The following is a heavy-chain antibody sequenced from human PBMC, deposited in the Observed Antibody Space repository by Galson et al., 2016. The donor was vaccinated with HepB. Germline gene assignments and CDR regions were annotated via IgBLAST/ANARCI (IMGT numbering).Heavy chain of an antibody. CDR2: IIPIFGTA. CDR1: GGTFSSYA. CDR3: ARDHGDSNYVAGY. J-gene: IGHJ4*02. V-gene: IGHV1-69*13. Sequence: SVKVSCKASGGTFSSYAISWVRQAPGQGLEWMGGIIPIFGTANYAQKFQGRVTITADESTSTAYRELSSLRSEDTAVYNCARDHGDSNYVAGYWGQGTLVTVSS. D-gene: IGHD4-11*01.